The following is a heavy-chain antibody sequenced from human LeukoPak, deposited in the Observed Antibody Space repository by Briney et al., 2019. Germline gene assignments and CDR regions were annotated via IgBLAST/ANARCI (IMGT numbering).Heavy chain of an antibody. V-gene: IGHV3-30*02. D-gene: IGHD4-17*01. CDR3: AKGGNYGDYDWYFDL. J-gene: IGHJ2*01. Sequence: PGGSLRLSCAASGFTFSSYGMHWVRQAPGKGLEWVAFIRYDGSNKYYADSVKGRFTISRDNSKNTLYLQMNSLRAEDTAVYYCAKGGNYGDYDWYFDLWGRGTLVTVSS. CDR1: GFTFSSYG. CDR2: IRYDGSNK.